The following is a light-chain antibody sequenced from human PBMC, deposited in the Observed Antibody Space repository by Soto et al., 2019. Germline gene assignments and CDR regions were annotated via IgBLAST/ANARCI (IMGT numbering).Light chain of an antibody. CDR3: QQRSNWPIT. Sequence: EIVLTQSPATPSLSPGERATLSCRASQSVSSYLAWYQQKPGQAPRLLIYDASNRATGIPARFSGSGSGTDFTLTISSLEPEDFEVYYCQQRSNWPITFGQGTRLEIK. CDR2: DAS. V-gene: IGKV3-11*01. J-gene: IGKJ5*01. CDR1: QSVSSY.